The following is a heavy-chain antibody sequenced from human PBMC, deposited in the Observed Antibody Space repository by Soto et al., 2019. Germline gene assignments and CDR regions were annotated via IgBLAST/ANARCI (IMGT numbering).Heavy chain of an antibody. CDR2: INPNSGGT. Sequence: GASVKVSCKASGYTFTGYYMHWVRQAPGQGLEWMGWINPNSGGTNYAQKFQGRVTMTRDTSISTAYMELSRLRSDDTAVYYCARDLLSSRYSYGFSYYYGMDVWGQGTTVTVS. CDR1: GYTFTGYY. D-gene: IGHD5-18*01. CDR3: ARDLLSSRYSYGFSYYYGMDV. V-gene: IGHV1-2*02. J-gene: IGHJ6*02.